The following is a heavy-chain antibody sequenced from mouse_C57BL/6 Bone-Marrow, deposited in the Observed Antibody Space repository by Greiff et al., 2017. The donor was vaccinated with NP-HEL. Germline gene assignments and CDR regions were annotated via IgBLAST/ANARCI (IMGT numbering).Heavy chain of an antibody. CDR2: IYPGSGCT. Sequence: QVQLQQPGAELVKPGASVKMSCKASGYTFTSYTIPWVKQRPGQGLEWIGYIYPGSGCTNYNQQFKNKATLTADQSSSTAYMPLSSLTSEDSAVYYCAGEDGIVNYYAFDYWGQGTSVTVSS. D-gene: IGHD2-5*01. V-gene: IGHV1-55*01. J-gene: IGHJ4*01. CDR1: GYTFTSYT. CDR3: AGEDGIVNYYAFDY.